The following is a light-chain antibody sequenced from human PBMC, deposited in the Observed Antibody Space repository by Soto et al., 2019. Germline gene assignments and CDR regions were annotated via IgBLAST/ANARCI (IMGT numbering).Light chain of an antibody. J-gene: IGKJ1*01. Sequence: EIVLTQSPGTLSLSPGERATLSCRASQSVISRYLAWYQQKPGQAPRLLIYGAFNRAAGIPDRFSGSGSGTDFTLTISRLEPEDFAMYYCQQYHNSPRTFGQGTKVEIK. V-gene: IGKV3-20*01. CDR3: QQYHNSPRT. CDR2: GAF. CDR1: QSVISRY.